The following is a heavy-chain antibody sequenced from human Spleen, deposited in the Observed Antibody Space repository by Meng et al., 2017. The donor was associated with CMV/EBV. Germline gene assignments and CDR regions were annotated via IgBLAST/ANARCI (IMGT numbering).Heavy chain of an antibody. J-gene: IGHJ6*02. CDR1: GGSISSSSYY. Sequence: SETLSLTCTVSGGSISSSSYYWGWIRQPPGKGLEWIGSIYYSGSTYYNPSLKSRVTISVDTSKNQFSLKLSSVTAADTAVYYCARLYRGYYYGMDVWGQGTTVTVSS. V-gene: IGHV4-39*07. CDR3: ARLYRGYYYGMDV. CDR2: IYYSGST. D-gene: IGHD1-26*01.